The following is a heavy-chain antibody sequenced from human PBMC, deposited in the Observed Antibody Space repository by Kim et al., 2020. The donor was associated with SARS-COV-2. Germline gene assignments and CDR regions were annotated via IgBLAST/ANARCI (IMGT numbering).Heavy chain of an antibody. V-gene: IGHV3-21*01. CDR1: GFTFRYYS. CDR2: ISSSSSYI. D-gene: IGHD2-21*02. Sequence: GGSLRLSCAASGFTFRYYSVNWVRQVPGKGLEWVSSISSSSSYIYYADSVKGRFTISRDNAKNSLSLQMNSLRAEDTALYYCARSDCGGDCYSEEYYFDYWGQGTLVTVSS. CDR3: ARSDCGGDCYSEEYYFDY. J-gene: IGHJ4*02.